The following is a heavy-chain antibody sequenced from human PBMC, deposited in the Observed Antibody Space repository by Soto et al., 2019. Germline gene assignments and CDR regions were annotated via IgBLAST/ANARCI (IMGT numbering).Heavy chain of an antibody. V-gene: IGHV1-18*01. CDR2: ISAYNGNT. D-gene: IGHD2-15*01. CDR3: ARFGLGVAAGDY. CDR1: GYPFTSYG. J-gene: IGHJ4*01. Sequence: QVQLVQSGAAVKKPGASVKVSCKASGYPFTSYGISWVRPAPGPGLEWMGWISAYNGNTNYAQKLQGRVTMTTDTSTSTAYMELRSLRSDDTSVYCCARFGLGVAAGDYWGHGTLVTVSS.